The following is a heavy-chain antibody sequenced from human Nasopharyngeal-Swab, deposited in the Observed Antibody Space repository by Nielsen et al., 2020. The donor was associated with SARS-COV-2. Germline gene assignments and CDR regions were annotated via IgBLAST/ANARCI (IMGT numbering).Heavy chain of an antibody. Sequence: ASVKVSCKASGYTFTSYYIHWVRQAPGQGLEWMGVLNPSGGSTSYPQKFQGRVTMTEDTSTDTAYMELSSLTSEDTAVYYCTTVAGSYGRFDYWGQGTLVTVSS. D-gene: IGHD1-26*01. CDR1: GYTFTSYY. J-gene: IGHJ4*02. V-gene: IGHV1-46*03. CDR2: LNPSGGST. CDR3: TTVAGSYGRFDY.